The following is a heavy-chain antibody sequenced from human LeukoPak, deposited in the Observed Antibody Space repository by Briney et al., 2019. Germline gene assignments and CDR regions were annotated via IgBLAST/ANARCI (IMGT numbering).Heavy chain of an antibody. V-gene: IGHV3-21*01. CDR2: ISSSSSYI. CDR3: RTACSGGSCSFDY. CDR1: GFIFSTYS. J-gene: IGHJ4*02. D-gene: IGHD2-15*01. Sequence: PGGSLRLFCAPSGFIFSTYSMNWVRQAPGKGLEGGSSISSSSSYIYYADSVKGRFTISRDNAKNSLYLQMNSLRAEDTAVYYCRTACSGGSCSFDYWGQGTLVTVSS.